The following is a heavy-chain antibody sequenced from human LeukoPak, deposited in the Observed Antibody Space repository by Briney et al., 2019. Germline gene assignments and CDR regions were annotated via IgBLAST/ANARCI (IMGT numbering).Heavy chain of an antibody. V-gene: IGHV3-21*01. CDR2: ISSSSRDI. D-gene: IGHD3-22*01. CDR1: GFTFTSYA. J-gene: IGHJ4*02. Sequence: GGSLRLSCAASGFTFTSYAMNWVRQAPGKGLEWVSSISSSSRDINYADSVKGRFTISRDNAWNSLYLQMNSLRAEDTAVYYCAKVDYDSSGYPHFDYWGQGTLVTVSS. CDR3: AKVDYDSSGYPHFDY.